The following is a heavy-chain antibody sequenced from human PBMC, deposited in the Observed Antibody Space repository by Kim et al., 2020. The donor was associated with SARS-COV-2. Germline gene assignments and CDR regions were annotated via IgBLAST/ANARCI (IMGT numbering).Heavy chain of an antibody. Sequence: SETLSLTCTVSGGSISSGGYYWSWIRQHPGKGLEWIGYTYYSGSNYYNPSLKSRVTISVDTSKNQFSLKLSSVTAADTAVYYCARGRAPTLRYFDWTQYWYFDLWGRGTLVTVSS. J-gene: IGHJ2*01. CDR2: TYYSGSN. D-gene: IGHD3-9*01. V-gene: IGHV4-31*03. CDR3: ARGRAPTLRYFDWTQYWYFDL. CDR1: GGSISSGGYY.